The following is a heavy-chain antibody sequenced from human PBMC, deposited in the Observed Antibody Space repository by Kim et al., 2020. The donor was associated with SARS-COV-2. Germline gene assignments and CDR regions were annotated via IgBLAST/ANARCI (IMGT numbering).Heavy chain of an antibody. CDR1: GGSISSSSYY. J-gene: IGHJ4*02. CDR2: IYYSGST. Sequence: SETLSLTCTVSGGSISSSSYYWGWIRQPPGKGLEWIGSIYYSGSTYYNPSLKSRVTISVDTSKNQFSLKLSSVTAADTAVYYCARHDQRLLSFGYWGQGTLVTVSS. D-gene: IGHD3-10*01. V-gene: IGHV4-39*01. CDR3: ARHDQRLLSFGY.